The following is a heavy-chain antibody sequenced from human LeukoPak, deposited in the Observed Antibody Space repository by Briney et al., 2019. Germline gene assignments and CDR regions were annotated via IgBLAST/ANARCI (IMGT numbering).Heavy chain of an antibody. D-gene: IGHD4-17*01. J-gene: IGHJ4*02. CDR1: GGTFRSYA. CDR2: IIPMINTP. CDR3: AIFQGTYGDNENDY. Sequence: ASVKVSCKASGGTFRSYAITWARQAPGKGLEWMGGIIPMINTPKYAQKFQGRVSITADESTSTGYMEVSSLRSEDTAVYYCAIFQGTYGDNENDYWGQGTLVTVSS. V-gene: IGHV1-69*13.